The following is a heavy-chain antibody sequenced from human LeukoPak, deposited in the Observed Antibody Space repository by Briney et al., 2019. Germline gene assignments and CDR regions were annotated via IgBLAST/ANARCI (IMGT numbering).Heavy chain of an antibody. V-gene: IGHV4-38-2*02. CDR3: ARESESRSSWYGIYYYYYMDV. Sequence: SSETLSLTCTVTGYPISSGYYWAWIRQPPGKGLEWIGSIYHSGSTYFNPSLKSRVTVSVDTSKNHFSLNLNSVTAADTAVYFCARESESRSSWYGIYYYYYMDVWGKGTTVTVSS. J-gene: IGHJ6*03. CDR1: GYPISSGYY. D-gene: IGHD6-13*01. CDR2: IYHSGST.